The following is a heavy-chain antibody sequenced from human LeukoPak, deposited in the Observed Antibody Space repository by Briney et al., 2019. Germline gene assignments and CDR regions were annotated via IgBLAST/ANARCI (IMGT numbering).Heavy chain of an antibody. Sequence: PSETLSLTCTVSGVSVSSGSYYWSRIRQPPGTGLEWIGYIYYTGSTNYNASLKSRVSISVDTSKNQFSLKLSTVTTADTAVYYCARRGGSGRSFDYWGQGTLVTVSS. V-gene: IGHV4-61*01. CDR3: ARRGGSGRSFDY. CDR1: GVSVSSGSYY. J-gene: IGHJ4*02. D-gene: IGHD3-10*01. CDR2: IYYTGST.